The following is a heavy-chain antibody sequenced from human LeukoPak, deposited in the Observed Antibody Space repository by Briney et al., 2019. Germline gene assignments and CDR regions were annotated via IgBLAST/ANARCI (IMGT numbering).Heavy chain of an antibody. D-gene: IGHD2-15*01. CDR1: GFTFSSYT. V-gene: IGHV3-21*01. J-gene: IGHJ6*04. Sequence: GGSLRLSCAASGFTFSSYTMNWVRQPPGKGLEWVSSISSSNYIYYADSVKGRFTISRDNAKNSLYLQMNSLRAEDTAVFYCAGPGYCSGGSCSEYYYGMDVWGKGTTVTVSS. CDR3: AGPGYCSGGSCSEYYYGMDV. CDR2: ISSSNYI.